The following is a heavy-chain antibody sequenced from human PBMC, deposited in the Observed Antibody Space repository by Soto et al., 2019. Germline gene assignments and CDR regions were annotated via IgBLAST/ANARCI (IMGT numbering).Heavy chain of an antibody. CDR1: GYKFTTYW. Sequence: EVQLVQSGAEVKKPGESLRISCKVSGYKFTTYWISWVRQMPGKGLEWMGRIDPSDSDSNYSPSFQGHVTISADKSVSTVYLQWGSLEASDTAMYYCVRHLNGFDPWGQGTLVTVSS. V-gene: IGHV5-10-1*01. CDR3: VRHLNGFDP. CDR2: IDPSDSDS. J-gene: IGHJ5*02.